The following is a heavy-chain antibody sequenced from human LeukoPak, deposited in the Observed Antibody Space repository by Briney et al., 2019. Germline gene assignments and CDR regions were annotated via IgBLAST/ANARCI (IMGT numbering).Heavy chain of an antibody. CDR1: GFTFSSYA. CDR3: AKADGGITVFDY. V-gene: IGHV3-23*01. D-gene: IGHD3-16*01. Sequence: GGSLRLSCAASGFTFSSYAMSWVRQAPGKGLEWVSAISGSGGSTYYADAVKGRFTISRDNSKNTLYLQMNSLRAEDTAVYYCAKADGGITVFDYWGQGTLVTVSS. CDR2: ISGSGGST. J-gene: IGHJ4*02.